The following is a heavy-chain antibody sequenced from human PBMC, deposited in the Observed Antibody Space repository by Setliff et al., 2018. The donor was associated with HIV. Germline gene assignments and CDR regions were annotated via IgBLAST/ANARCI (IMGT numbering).Heavy chain of an antibody. V-gene: IGHV3-30*01. J-gene: IGHJ4*02. CDR1: GFSFSTYA. D-gene: IGHD3-22*01. Sequence: GSLRLSCAASGFSFSTYAMHWVRQPPGKGLEWVAQISYDGSNKFYADSVKGRFTISRDNSKNTLYLHMDSLRAEDTAVYYCARDRDDSSGSYFDYWGQGTLVTV. CDR3: ARDRDDSSGSYFDY. CDR2: ISYDGSNK.